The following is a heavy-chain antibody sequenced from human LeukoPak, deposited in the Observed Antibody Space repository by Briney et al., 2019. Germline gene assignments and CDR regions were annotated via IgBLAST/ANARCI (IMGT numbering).Heavy chain of an antibody. CDR3: AREHYYFDY. Sequence: GGSLRLSCAASGFTLSSYGMHWVRQAPGKGLEWVAVISYDGSNKYYADSVKGRFTISRDNSKNTLYLQMNSLRAEDTAAYYCAREHYYFDYWGQGTLVTVSS. CDR2: ISYDGSNK. V-gene: IGHV3-30*03. CDR1: GFTLSSYG. J-gene: IGHJ4*02.